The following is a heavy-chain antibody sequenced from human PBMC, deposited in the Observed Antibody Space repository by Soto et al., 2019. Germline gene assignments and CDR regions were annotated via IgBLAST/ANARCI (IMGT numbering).Heavy chain of an antibody. CDR2: TYYRSKWYN. J-gene: IGHJ4*02. CDR1: GDSVSRNSAA. CDR3: ARDLAWYCSGGSCSTYYFDY. V-gene: IGHV6-1*01. Sequence: SQTLSLTCAISGDSVSRNSAAWNWIRQSPSRGLEWLGRTYYRSKWYNDYAVSVKSRITINPDTSKNQFSLQLNSVTPEDTAVYYCARDLAWYCSGGSCSTYYFDYWGQGTLVTVSS. D-gene: IGHD2-15*01.